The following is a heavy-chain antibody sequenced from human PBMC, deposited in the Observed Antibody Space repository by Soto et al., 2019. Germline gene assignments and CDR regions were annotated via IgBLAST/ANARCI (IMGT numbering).Heavy chain of an antibody. D-gene: IGHD1-26*01. Sequence: GESLKISCKGSGYNFTSYWIVGVRQMPGKGLEWMGVLYPGDSGTRYSPSFQGHVTMSADKSINTAYLQWSSLKASDTAIYYCAAGGTYYGKYWGQGTLVTVSS. J-gene: IGHJ4*02. CDR1: GYNFTSYW. CDR2: LYPGDSGT. V-gene: IGHV5-51*01. CDR3: AAGGTYYGKY.